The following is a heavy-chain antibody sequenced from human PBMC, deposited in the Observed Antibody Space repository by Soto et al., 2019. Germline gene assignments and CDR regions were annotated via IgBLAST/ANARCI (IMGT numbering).Heavy chain of an antibody. V-gene: IGHV3-21*01. CDR2: ISSSSSCI. D-gene: IGHD2-15*01. CDR3: ARDPGYCSGGSCYRDAFDI. CDR1: GFTFSSYS. Sequence: GGSLRLSCAASGFTFSSYSMNWVRQAPGKGLEWVSSISSSSSCIYYADSVKGRFTISRDNAKNSLYLQMNSLRAEDTAVYYCARDPGYCSGGSCYRDAFDIWGQGTMVTVSS. J-gene: IGHJ3*02.